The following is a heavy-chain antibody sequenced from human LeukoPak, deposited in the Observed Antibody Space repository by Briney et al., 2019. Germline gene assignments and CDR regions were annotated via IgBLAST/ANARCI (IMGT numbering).Heavy chain of an antibody. CDR2: IYTSGST. Sequence: SETLSLTCTVSGGSISSGSYYWSWIRQPAGKGLEWIGRIYTSGSTNYNPSLKSRVTISVDTSKNQFSLRLSSVTAADTAVYYCARLQYFDMDVWGKGTTVTVSS. J-gene: IGHJ6*03. V-gene: IGHV4-61*02. D-gene: IGHD4-11*01. CDR3: ARLQYFDMDV. CDR1: GGSISSGSYY.